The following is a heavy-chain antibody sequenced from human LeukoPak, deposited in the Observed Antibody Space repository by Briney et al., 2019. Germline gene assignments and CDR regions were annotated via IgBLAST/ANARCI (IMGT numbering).Heavy chain of an antibody. CDR2: INPNSGDT. J-gene: IGHJ5*02. CDR3: ARDRTSGYNWFDP. V-gene: IGHV1-2*02. CDR1: GYTFTDCS. D-gene: IGHD3-22*01. Sequence: ASVKVSCKASGYTFTDCSMHWVRQAPGQGLEWMGWINPNSGDTNYAQKFQGRVTMTRDTSISTAYMELSRLTSDDTAMYYCARDRTSGYNWFDPWGQGTLVTVSS.